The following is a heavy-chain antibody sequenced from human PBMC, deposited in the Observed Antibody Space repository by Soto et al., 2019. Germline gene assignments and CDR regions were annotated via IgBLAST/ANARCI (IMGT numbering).Heavy chain of an antibody. J-gene: IGHJ5*02. D-gene: IGHD6-13*01. CDR1: GFTFNRYA. CDR3: ARPKVAVDGQSPSGNWCDP. V-gene: IGHV3-30-3*01. CDR2: ISYDGSDK. Sequence: QALLVESGGGVVQPGRSLRVSCAASGFTFNRYAMHWVRQAPGKGLEWVAVISYDGSDKYYTDSVKGRFTISRDNSKNTLYLQMNSLRADDTAVYYCARPKVAVDGQSPSGNWCDPWGQGTLVTVSS.